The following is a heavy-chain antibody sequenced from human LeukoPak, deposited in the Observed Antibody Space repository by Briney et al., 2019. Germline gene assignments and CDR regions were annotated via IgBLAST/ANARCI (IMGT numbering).Heavy chain of an antibody. CDR2: IIPILGIA. V-gene: IGHV1-69*04. CDR3: ASGLEECSTSCLGY. D-gene: IGHD2-2*01. J-gene: IGHJ4*02. Sequence: ASVKVSCKASGGTFSSYAISWVRQAPGQGLEWMGRIIPILGIANYAQKFQGRVTITADKSTSTAYMELGSLRSEDTAVYYCASGLEECSTSCLGYWGQGTLVTVSS. CDR1: GGTFSSYA.